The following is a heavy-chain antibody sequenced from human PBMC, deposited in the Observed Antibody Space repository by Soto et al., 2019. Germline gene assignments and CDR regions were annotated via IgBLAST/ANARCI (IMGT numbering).Heavy chain of an antibody. CDR2: IYHSGST. Sequence: SETLSLTCAVSGGSISSSNWWSWVRQPSGKGLEWIGVIYHSGSTNYNPSLKSRVTISVDKSKNQFSLKLSSVTAADTAVYYCARDQRVLRFLEWFERSPSYYYGMDVWGQGTTVTVS. D-gene: IGHD3-3*01. J-gene: IGHJ6*02. V-gene: IGHV4-4*02. CDR3: ARDQRVLRFLEWFERSPSYYYGMDV. CDR1: GGSISSSNW.